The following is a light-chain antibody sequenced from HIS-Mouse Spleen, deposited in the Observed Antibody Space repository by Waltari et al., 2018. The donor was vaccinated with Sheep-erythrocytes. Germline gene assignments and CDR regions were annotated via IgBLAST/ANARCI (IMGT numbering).Light chain of an antibody. J-gene: IGLJ1*01. CDR2: DVS. Sequence: QSALTQPASVSGSPGQSITISCTGPSSDVGRYNSVSWYQQHPGKAPKLMIYDVSNRPSGVSNRFSGSKSGNTASLTISGLQAEDEADYYCSSYTSSSTLVFGTGTKVTVL. V-gene: IGLV2-14*03. CDR3: SSYTSSSTLV. CDR1: SSDVGRYNS.